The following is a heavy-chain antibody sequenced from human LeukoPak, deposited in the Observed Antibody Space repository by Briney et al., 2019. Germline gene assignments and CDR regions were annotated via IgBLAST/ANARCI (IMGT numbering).Heavy chain of an antibody. D-gene: IGHD3-22*01. J-gene: IGHJ4*02. V-gene: IGHV3-23*01. CDR3: AKEGNYYDSSGYSKRIDY. CDR2: ISGSGSST. Sequence: GGSLRLSCAASGFIFDNYVLTWVRQTPEKGLEWVAGISGSGSSTNYADAVKGRFAISRDNSKNTLYLQMNSLRAEDTAVYYCAKEGNYYDSSGYSKRIDYWGQGTLVTVSS. CDR1: GFIFDNYV.